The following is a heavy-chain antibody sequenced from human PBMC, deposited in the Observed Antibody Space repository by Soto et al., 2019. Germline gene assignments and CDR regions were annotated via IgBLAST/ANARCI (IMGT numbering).Heavy chain of an antibody. V-gene: IGHV3-30*18. CDR1: GFTFSSYG. CDR3: AKDMRPGSNYYYYGMDV. Sequence: GGSLRLSCAASGFTFSSYGMHWVRQAPGKGLEWVADISYDGSNKYYADSVKGRFTISRDNSKNTLYLQMNSLRAEDTAVYYCAKDMRPGSNYYYYGMDVWGQGTTVTVSS. J-gene: IGHJ6*02. CDR2: ISYDGSNK. D-gene: IGHD3-16*01.